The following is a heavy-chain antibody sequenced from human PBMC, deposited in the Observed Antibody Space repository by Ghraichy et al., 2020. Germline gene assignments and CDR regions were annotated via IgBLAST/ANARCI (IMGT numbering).Heavy chain of an antibody. Sequence: GGSLRLSCATSGFTFSSYGMHWVRQAPGKGLEWVAVILFDGSEKYYADSEKGRFTISRDNSKHTLYLQMNSLRAEDTAVYYCARGRHRLRGYYYGMDVWGQGTTVTVSS. V-gene: IGHV3-30*12. CDR3: ARGRHRLRGYYYGMDV. D-gene: IGHD4-17*01. J-gene: IGHJ6*02. CDR1: GFTFSSYG. CDR2: ILFDGSEK.